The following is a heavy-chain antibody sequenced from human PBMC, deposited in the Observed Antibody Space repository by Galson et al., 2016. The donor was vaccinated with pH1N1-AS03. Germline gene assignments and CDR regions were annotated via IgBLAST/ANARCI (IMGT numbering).Heavy chain of an antibody. CDR2: VIPNVGVT. Sequence: SVKVSCKASGGTFSTYAITWVRQAPGQGLEWMGGVIPNVGVTSYAQKFQGRVTITADESTSTAYMELTRLKSEDTAVYYCARGPSAEPVWIREGGDYWGQGTLVTVSS. V-gene: IGHV1-69*10. CDR1: GGTFSTYA. D-gene: IGHD5-12*01. CDR3: ARGPSAEPVWIREGGDY. J-gene: IGHJ4*02.